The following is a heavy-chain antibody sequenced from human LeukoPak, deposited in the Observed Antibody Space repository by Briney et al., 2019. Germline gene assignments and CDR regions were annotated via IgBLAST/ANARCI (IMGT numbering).Heavy chain of an antibody. V-gene: IGHV3-21*01. J-gene: IGHJ4*02. CDR3: ARDLGGSWLVSGFDY. CDR2: ISSSSSYI. CDR1: GFTFSSYS. D-gene: IGHD6-19*01. Sequence: GGPLRLSCAASGFTFSSYSMNWVRQAPGKGLEWVSSISSSSSYIYYADSVKGRFTISRDNAKNSLYLQMNSLRAEDTAVYYCARDLGGSWLVSGFDYWGQGTLVTVSS.